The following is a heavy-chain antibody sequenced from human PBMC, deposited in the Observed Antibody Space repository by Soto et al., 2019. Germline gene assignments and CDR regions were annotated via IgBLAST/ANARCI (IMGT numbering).Heavy chain of an antibody. Sequence: SEKASCKVSGYTLTKLSMHWVRQAPGKGLEWMGGFDPEDGETIYAQKFQGRVTMTEDTSTDTAYMELSRLRSEYTAVYYCETFTLSGYDFHWFDPWGQGTLVTVSS. CDR2: FDPEDGET. CDR3: ETFTLSGYDFHWFDP. D-gene: IGHD5-12*01. V-gene: IGHV1-24*01. CDR1: GYTLTKLS. J-gene: IGHJ5*02.